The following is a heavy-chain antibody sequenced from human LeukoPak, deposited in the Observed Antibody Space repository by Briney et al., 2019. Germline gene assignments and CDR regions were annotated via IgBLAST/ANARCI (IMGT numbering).Heavy chain of an antibody. D-gene: IGHD3-22*01. CDR1: GGTFSSCA. Sequence: SVKVSCKASGGTFSSCAISWVRQAPGQGLEWMGGIIPIFGTANYAQKFQGRVTITTDESTSTAYMELSSLRSEDTAVYYCANSESSSGYYYNYWGQGTLVTVSS. V-gene: IGHV1-69*05. J-gene: IGHJ4*02. CDR3: ANSESSSGYYYNY. CDR2: IIPIFGTA.